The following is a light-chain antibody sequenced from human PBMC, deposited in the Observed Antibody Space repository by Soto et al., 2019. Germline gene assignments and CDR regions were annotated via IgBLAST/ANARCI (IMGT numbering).Light chain of an antibody. CDR3: SSDTSSSTLV. Sequence: QSALTQPASVSGSPGQSITISCTGTSSDVGGYNYDSWHQQHPGKAPKLMIYDISHRPSGVANRFSGSKSGNTASLTISGRQAEDEADYYCSSDTSSSTLVFGGGTKLTVL. V-gene: IGLV2-14*01. CDR2: DIS. CDR1: SSDVGGYNY. J-gene: IGLJ2*01.